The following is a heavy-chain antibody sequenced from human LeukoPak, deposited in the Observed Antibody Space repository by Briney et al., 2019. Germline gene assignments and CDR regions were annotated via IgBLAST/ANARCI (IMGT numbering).Heavy chain of an antibody. J-gene: IGHJ5*02. CDR1: GGSVSSGSYY. Sequence: PSETLSLTCTVSGGSVSSGSYYWSWIRQPPGKGLEWIGYIYYSGSTYYNPSLKSRVTISVDTSKNQFSLKLSSVTAADTAVYYCARGLGSSWHEETYNWFDPWGQGTLVTVSS. D-gene: IGHD6-13*01. V-gene: IGHV4-61*01. CDR3: ARGLGSSWHEETYNWFDP. CDR2: IYYSGST.